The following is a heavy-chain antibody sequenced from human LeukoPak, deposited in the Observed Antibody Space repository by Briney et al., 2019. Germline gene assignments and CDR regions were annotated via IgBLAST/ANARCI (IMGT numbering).Heavy chain of an antibody. V-gene: IGHV1-2*06. CDR2: INPNSGGT. Sequence: ASVKVSCKASGYTFTGYYMHWVRQAPGQGLEWMGRINPNSGGTNYAQKFQGRVTMTRDTSISTAYMELSRLRSDDTAVYYCARGPKYYDFWSGYRNWFDPWGQGTLVTVSS. D-gene: IGHD3-3*01. CDR1: GYTFTGYY. CDR3: ARGPKYYDFWSGYRNWFDP. J-gene: IGHJ5*02.